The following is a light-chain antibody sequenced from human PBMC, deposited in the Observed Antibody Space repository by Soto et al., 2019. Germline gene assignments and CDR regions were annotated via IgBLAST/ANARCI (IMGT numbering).Light chain of an antibody. J-gene: IGLJ1*01. Sequence: QSALTQPASVSGSPGQSITISCTGTSGDVGGYYYVSWYQQLPGKAPKLMISEVSNRPSGVSNRFSGSKSGNTAALTISGLQDEDEDDYYCASDTAGGNIFGTGTKLTVL. V-gene: IGLV2-14*01. CDR1: SGDVGGYYY. CDR2: EVS. CDR3: ASDTAGGNI.